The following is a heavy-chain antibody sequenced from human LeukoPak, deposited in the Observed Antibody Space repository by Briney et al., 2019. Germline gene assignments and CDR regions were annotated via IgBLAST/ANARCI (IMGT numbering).Heavy chain of an antibody. J-gene: IGHJ6*02. D-gene: IGHD2-21*02. CDR3: ARGMYGDSVGMDV. V-gene: IGHV3-74*01. CDR2: MNGDGSTI. CDR1: GFTFSTCW. Sequence: GGSLRLSCAASGFTFSTCWMYWVRQAPGKGLMWVSRMNGDGSTIRYADSVKGRFTISRDNAKNTLYLQMNSLRVEDTAVYYCARGMYGDSVGMDVWGQGTTVTVSS.